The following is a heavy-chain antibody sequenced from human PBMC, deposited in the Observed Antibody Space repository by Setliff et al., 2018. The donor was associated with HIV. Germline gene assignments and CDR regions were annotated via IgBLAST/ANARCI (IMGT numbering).Heavy chain of an antibody. Sequence: ASVKVSCKASGYTFTSYAIHWVRQAPGQSLEWMGWINADYGNTKYSQKFQGRVTITRDTSTNTAVMELRRLNSDDNATYFCVTSPGSFTSVDETEAGDYWGQGTLVTVSS. CDR2: INADYGNT. J-gene: IGHJ4*02. CDR1: GYTFTSYA. CDR3: VTSPGSFTSVDETEAGDY. D-gene: IGHD6-25*01. V-gene: IGHV1-3*01.